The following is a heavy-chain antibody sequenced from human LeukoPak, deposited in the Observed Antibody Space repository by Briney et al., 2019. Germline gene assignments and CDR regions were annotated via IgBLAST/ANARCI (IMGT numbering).Heavy chain of an antibody. CDR2: IHPDRGTT. CDR3: ARRYCSSTSCYYFDF. J-gene: IGHJ4*02. V-gene: IGHV1-2*02. CDR1: GYTFTGYY. D-gene: IGHD2-2*01. Sequence: ASVKVSCKASGYTFTGYYMHWVRQAPGQGLEWMGWIHPDRGTTNYAQKFQGRVTMTRDTSITAAYMELSRLRSDDTAAYYCARRYCSSTSCYYFDFWGQGTLVTVSS.